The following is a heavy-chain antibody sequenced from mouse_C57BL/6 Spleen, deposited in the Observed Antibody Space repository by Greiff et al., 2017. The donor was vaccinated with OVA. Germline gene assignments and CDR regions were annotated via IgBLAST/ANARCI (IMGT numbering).Heavy chain of an antibody. CDR2: IDPDDGDT. CDR3: AFGRGGYFDV. V-gene: IGHV14-2*01. CDR1: GFNIKDYY. J-gene: IGHJ1*03. Sequence: VQLQQSGAELVQPGASVKLSCTASGFNIKDYYMHWVKQRPEQGLEWIGRIDPDDGDTKYAPTFQGHATITADTSSNTDYLQLSSLTSEDTAVYYCAFGRGGYFDVWGTGTTVTVSA.